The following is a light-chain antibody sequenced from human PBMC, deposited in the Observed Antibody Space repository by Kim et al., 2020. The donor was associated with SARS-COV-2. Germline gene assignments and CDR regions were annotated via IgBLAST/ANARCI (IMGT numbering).Light chain of an antibody. CDR2: RDS. CDR1: KWGYQH. Sequence: PGRTASTTCAGEKWGYQHTCRYQQEPCQSPVPVLYRDSKRPSGIPGRFSGSQAGNTATLNHSGTQARDEAGYYCQAWDSPTVVFGGGTQLAVL. CDR3: QAWDSPTVV. J-gene: IGLJ2*01. V-gene: IGLV3-1*01.